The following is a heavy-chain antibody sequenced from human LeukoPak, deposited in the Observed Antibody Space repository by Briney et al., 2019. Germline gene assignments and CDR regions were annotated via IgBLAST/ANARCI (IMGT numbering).Heavy chain of an antibody. CDR2: VHSGGAT. CDR1: GFSVGTDY. V-gene: IGHV3-53*01. CDR3: ARGYDFWSGSSSGVFDV. Sequence: PGGSLRLPCEVSGFSVGTDYMTWIRQAPGKGLVWVSVVHSGGATFYADSVKGRFTISRDTSKNTVSLEMTNLRAEDTGVYYCARGYDFWSGSSSGVFDVWGQGTMVIVSS. J-gene: IGHJ3*01. D-gene: IGHD3-3*01.